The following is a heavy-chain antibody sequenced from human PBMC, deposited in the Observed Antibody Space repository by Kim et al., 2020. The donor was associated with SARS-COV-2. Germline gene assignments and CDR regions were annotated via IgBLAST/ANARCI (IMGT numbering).Heavy chain of an antibody. Sequence: KSRVTISVDTSKNQFSLKLSSVTAADTAVYYCARGRRGYSGYDLLHGMDVWGQGTTVTVSS. V-gene: IGHV4-30-2*04. J-gene: IGHJ6*02. CDR3: ARGRRGYSGYDLLHGMDV. D-gene: IGHD5-12*01.